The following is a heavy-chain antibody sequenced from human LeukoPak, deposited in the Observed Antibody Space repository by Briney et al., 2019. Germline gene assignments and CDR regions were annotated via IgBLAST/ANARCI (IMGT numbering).Heavy chain of an antibody. J-gene: IGHJ4*02. D-gene: IGHD2-2*01. V-gene: IGHV3-7*01. Sequence: PGGSLRLSCEASGFRFSSYWMSWVRQAPGKGLGWVANIKQDGSEDYYVDSVKGRFAISRDNAKNSLYLQMNSLRAEDTAVYYCARDRDSGSISWYFLFDYWGQGSLVTVSS. CDR2: IKQDGSED. CDR1: GFRFSSYW. CDR3: ARDRDSGSISWYFLFDY.